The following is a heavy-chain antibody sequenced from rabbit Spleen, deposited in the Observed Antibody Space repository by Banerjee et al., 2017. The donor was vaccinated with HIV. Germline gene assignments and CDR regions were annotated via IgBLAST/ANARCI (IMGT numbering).Heavy chain of an antibody. D-gene: IGHD1-1*01. CDR1: GFSFSSSYY. J-gene: IGHJ6*01. V-gene: IGHV1S40*01. Sequence: QSLEESGGDLVKPGASLTLTCTASGFSFSSSYYMCWVRQAPGKGLEWIGFIYGSSGRTYYATWAKGRFTVSKTSSTTVTLQMTSLTAADTATYFCARDTSSSFSSYGMDLWGPGTLVTVS. CDR2: IYGSSGRT. CDR3: ARDTSSSFSSYGMDL.